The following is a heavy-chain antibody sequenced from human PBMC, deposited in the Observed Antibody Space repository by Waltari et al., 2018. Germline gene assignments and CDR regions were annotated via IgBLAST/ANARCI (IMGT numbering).Heavy chain of an antibody. CDR2: INAGNGYT. V-gene: IGHV1-3*01. Sequence: QVQLVQSGAEVKKPGASVKVSCQASGYAFSDYAIHWVRQAPGQRLEWMGWINAGNGYTKYSQNFQGRVTFTRDTSASTAYMELSTLRSEDTAVYYCARGGLAGGFDIWGQGTVVTVFS. CDR3: ARGGLAGGFDI. J-gene: IGHJ3*02. CDR1: GYAFSDYA. D-gene: IGHD3-16*01.